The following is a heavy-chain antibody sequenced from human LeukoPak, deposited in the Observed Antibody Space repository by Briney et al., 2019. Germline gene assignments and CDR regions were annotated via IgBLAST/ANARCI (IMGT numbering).Heavy chain of an antibody. CDR3: ANKPAGFDP. J-gene: IGHJ5*02. V-gene: IGHV3-23*01. Sequence: GGSLRLSCAASGFTFSSYSMNWVRQAPGKGLEWVSSITGSGDYTYYADSVKGRFTISRDNSKNTLYLQMNSLRADDTAVYYCANKPAGFDPWGQGTLVTVSS. D-gene: IGHD1-14*01. CDR1: GFTFSSYS. CDR2: ITGSGDYT.